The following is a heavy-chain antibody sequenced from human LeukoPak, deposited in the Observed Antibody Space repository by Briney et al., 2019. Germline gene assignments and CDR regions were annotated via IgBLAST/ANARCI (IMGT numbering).Heavy chain of an antibody. Sequence: GEPLHISSEGSGCRFTSYWIGCVRPLAGEGLEWMGIIYPDDSNITYSSSFQGPVTISTDKSITPCCRPWSPLRAPESVTYYCARHSYDSSDFHYRDVWGKGTTVTISS. CDR1: GCRFTSYW. D-gene: IGHD3-22*01. CDR3: ARHSYDSSDFHYRDV. V-gene: IGHV5-51*01. CDR2: IYPDDSNI. J-gene: IGHJ6*03.